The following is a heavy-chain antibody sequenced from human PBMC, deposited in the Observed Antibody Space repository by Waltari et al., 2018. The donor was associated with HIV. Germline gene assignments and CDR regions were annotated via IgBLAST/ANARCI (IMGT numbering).Heavy chain of an antibody. J-gene: IGHJ4*02. Sequence: QVQLQESGPGLVTPSETLSLTCTVSSDSIRSGTFYWGWIRQPPGKGLEWIGSFSSSGNTYYTPSLKSRVDISVDTARNQFSLNLTSVTAADTAVYYCARLGSGTYFPTRIDFWGLGIQVIVSS. CDR3: ARLGSGTYFPTRIDF. CDR2: FSSSGNT. CDR1: SDSIRSGTFY. D-gene: IGHD3-10*01. V-gene: IGHV4-39*01.